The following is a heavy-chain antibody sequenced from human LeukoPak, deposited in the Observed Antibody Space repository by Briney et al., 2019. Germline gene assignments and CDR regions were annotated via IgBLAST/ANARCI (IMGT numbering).Heavy chain of an antibody. Sequence: PGGSLRLSCAASGFTFSSYSMNWVRQAPGKGLEWVSSISSSSSYIYYADSVKGRFTISRDNAKNSLYLQMNSLRAEDTAVYYCARGFMVRGFDYYGMDVWGQGTTVTVSS. CDR3: ARGFMVRGFDYYGMDV. V-gene: IGHV3-21*01. D-gene: IGHD3-10*01. J-gene: IGHJ6*02. CDR2: ISSSSSYI. CDR1: GFTFSSYS.